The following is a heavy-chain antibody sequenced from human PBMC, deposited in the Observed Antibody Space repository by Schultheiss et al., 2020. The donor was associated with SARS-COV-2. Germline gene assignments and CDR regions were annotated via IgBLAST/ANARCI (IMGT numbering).Heavy chain of an antibody. CDR2: INHSGGT. V-gene: IGHV4-34*01. D-gene: IGHD3-10*01. Sequence: SQTLSLTCAVYGGSFSDYYWNWIRQAPGKGLEWIGEINHSGGTNYNPSLKSRVTISVDTSKNQFSLKMSSVTAADTAVYYCARGGHYYGSGSYYNPYYYGMDVWGQGTTVTVSS. J-gene: IGHJ6*02. CDR1: GGSFSDYY. CDR3: ARGGHYYGSGSYYNPYYYGMDV.